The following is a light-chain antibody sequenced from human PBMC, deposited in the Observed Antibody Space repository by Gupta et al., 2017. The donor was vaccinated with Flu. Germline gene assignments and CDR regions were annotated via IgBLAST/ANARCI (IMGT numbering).Light chain of an antibody. V-gene: IGKV3-20*01. CDR2: GVS. CDR1: QSVSRSQ. J-gene: IGKJ3*01. CDR3: QQYSDSLT. Sequence: IVLTQSPGTLSLSPGETATISFRASQSVSRSQFAWNRQTPGHPPTLLIDGVSNRATGVPARFSCPGFGADYTLTIYIREPEDFAAYYGQQYSDSLTFGHGT.